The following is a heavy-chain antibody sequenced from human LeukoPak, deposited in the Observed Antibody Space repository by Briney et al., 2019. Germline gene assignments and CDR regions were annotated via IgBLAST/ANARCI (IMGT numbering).Heavy chain of an antibody. Sequence: GGSLRLSCAASGFTFSSYWMSWVRQAPGRGLEWVANIKQDGSEKYYVDSVKGRFTISRDNAKNSLYLQMNSLRAEDTAVYYCARDNWNYLFDYWGQGTLVTVSS. J-gene: IGHJ4*02. CDR2: IKQDGSEK. V-gene: IGHV3-7*01. CDR1: GFTFSSYW. CDR3: ARDNWNYLFDY. D-gene: IGHD1-7*01.